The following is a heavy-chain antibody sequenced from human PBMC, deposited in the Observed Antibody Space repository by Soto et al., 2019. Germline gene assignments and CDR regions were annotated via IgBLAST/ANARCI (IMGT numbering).Heavy chain of an antibody. D-gene: IGHD1-26*01. J-gene: IGHJ4*02. CDR1: GFTFSSYD. Sequence: EVQLVESGGGLVQPGGSLRLSCAASGFTFSSYDMHWVRQATGKGLEWVSAIGTAGDTYYPGSVKGRFTISRENAKNSLYLQMNSLRAGDTAVYYCARFGVGQMYDYWGQRTLVTVSS. CDR2: IGTAGDT. CDR3: ARFGVGQMYDY. V-gene: IGHV3-13*04.